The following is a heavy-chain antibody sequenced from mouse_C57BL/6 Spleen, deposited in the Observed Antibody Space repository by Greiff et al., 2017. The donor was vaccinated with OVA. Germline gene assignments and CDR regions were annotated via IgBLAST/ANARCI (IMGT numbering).Heavy chain of an antibody. D-gene: IGHD1-1*01. CDR2: INPSNGGT. Sequence: VKLKQPGTELVKPGASVKLSCKASGYTFTSYWMHWVKQRPGQGLEWIGNINPSNGGTNYNEKFKSKATLTVDKSSSTAYMQLSSLPSEDSAVYYCARGATVVPFDYWGQGTTLTVSS. V-gene: IGHV1-53*01. CDR3: ARGATVVPFDY. CDR1: GYTFTSYW. J-gene: IGHJ2*01.